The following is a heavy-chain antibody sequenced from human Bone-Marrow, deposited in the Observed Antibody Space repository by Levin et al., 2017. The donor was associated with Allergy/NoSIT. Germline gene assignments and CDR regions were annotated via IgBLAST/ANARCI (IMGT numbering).Heavy chain of an antibody. V-gene: IGHV3-11*01. J-gene: IGHJ4*02. CDR1: GFTFGDYH. CDR2: ISNSASTI. Sequence: GGSLRLSCAASGFTFGDYHMTWIRQAPGKGLEWIAFISNSASTIYYADSVRGRFTISRDNAEKSLYLQLNSLRAEDTAMYYCARDSEALWFGEDWGQGTLVTVS. CDR3: ARDSEALWFGED. D-gene: IGHD3-10*01.